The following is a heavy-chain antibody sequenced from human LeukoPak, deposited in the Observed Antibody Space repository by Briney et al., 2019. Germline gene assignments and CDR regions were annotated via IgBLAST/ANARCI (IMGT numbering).Heavy chain of an antibody. D-gene: IGHD3-10*01. CDR1: GFTFSSYA. CDR3: AKAYNIEVRGVPPADS. J-gene: IGHJ4*02. CDR2: ISGSGSST. Sequence: GGSLRLSCAASGFTFSSYAMSWVRQAPGKGLEWVSDISGSGSSTYYADPVKGLFTISRDNSKNTMYPQMTALRAEDTPLYYCAKAYNIEVRGVPPADSWGPGTLVTVSS. V-gene: IGHV3-23*01.